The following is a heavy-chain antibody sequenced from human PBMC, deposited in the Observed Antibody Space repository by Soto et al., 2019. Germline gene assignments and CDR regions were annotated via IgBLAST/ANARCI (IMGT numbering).Heavy chain of an antibody. CDR3: ARRGIVPAAINWFDP. V-gene: IGHV4-39*01. CDR2: IYYSGST. D-gene: IGHD2-2*01. J-gene: IGHJ5*02. Sequence: PSETLSLTCTVSGGSISSSSYYWGWIRQPPGKGLEWIGSIYYSGSTYYNPSLKSRVTISVDTSKNQFSLKLSSVTAADTAVYYCARRGIVPAAINWFDPWGQGTLVT. CDR1: GGSISSSSYY.